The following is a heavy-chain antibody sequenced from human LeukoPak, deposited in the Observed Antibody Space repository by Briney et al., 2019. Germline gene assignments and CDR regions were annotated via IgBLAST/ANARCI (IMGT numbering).Heavy chain of an antibody. CDR2: INPNNGGA. J-gene: IGHJ4*02. Sequence: GASVKVSCTASGYTFTGYYIHWVRQAPGQGLEWMGRINPNNGGADYAQEFQGTVTMTRDTSINTAYMELSRLRSDDTAVYYCARDHLAAAGSGGWGQGTLVTVSS. CDR3: ARDHLAAAGSGG. D-gene: IGHD6-13*01. CDR1: GYTFTGYY. V-gene: IGHV1-2*06.